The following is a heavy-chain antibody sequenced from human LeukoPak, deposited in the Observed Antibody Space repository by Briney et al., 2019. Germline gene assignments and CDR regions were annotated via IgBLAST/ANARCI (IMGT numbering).Heavy chain of an antibody. CDR3: AKSLVVVPAANPRAYFDY. D-gene: IGHD2-2*01. V-gene: IGHV3-23*01. CDR1: GFTFSSYA. CDR2: ISGSGGST. J-gene: IGHJ4*02. Sequence: GGSLRLSCAASGFTFSSYAMSWVRQAPGKGLEWVSAISGSGGSTYYADPVKGRFTIPRDNSKNTLYLQMNSLRAEDTAVYYCAKSLVVVPAANPRAYFDYWGQGTLVTVSS.